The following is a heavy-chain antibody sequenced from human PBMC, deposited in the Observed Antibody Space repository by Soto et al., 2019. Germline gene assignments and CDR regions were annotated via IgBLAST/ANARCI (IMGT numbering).Heavy chain of an antibody. V-gene: IGHV4-34*01. CDR1: GGSFSGYY. D-gene: IGHD1-20*01. CDR2: INHSGNT. Sequence: SETLSLTCAVYGGSFSGYYWNWIRQPPGKGLEWIGEINHSGNTNYNPSLKGRVTISVDTSKNQFSLKLSSVTAADTAVYYCATTYIPGYYFDYWGQGTLVTVSS. CDR3: ATTYIPGYYFDY. J-gene: IGHJ4*02.